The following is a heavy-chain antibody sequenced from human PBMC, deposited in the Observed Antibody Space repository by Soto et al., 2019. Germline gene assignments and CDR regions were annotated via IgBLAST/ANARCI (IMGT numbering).Heavy chain of an antibody. CDR3: AKAVYSEKYYGMDV. D-gene: IGHD2-8*01. J-gene: IGHJ6*02. CDR1: GFTFSSYG. Sequence: LRLSCAASGFTFSSYGMHWVRQAPGKGLEWVAVISYDGSNKYYADSVKGRFTISRDNSKNTLYLQMNSLRAEDTAVYYCAKAVYSEKYYGMDVWGQGTTVTVSS. CDR2: ISYDGSNK. V-gene: IGHV3-30*18.